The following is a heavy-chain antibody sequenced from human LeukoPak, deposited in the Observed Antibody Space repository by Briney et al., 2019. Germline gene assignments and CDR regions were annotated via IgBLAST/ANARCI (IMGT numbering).Heavy chain of an antibody. Sequence: LSLTCTVSGGSISSYYWSWIRQPPGKGLEWVGFIRSKAYGGTTEYAASVKGRFTISRDDSKSIAYLQMNSLKTEDTAVYYCTRGRVVPALYYYYYMDVWGKGTTVTVSS. CDR2: IRSKAYGGTT. CDR3: TRGRVVPALYYYYYMDV. D-gene: IGHD2-2*01. CDR1: GGSISSYY. V-gene: IGHV3-49*03. J-gene: IGHJ6*03.